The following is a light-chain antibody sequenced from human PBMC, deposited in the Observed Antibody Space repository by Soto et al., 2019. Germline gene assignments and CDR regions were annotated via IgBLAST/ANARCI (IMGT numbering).Light chain of an antibody. Sequence: EIVMTQSPASLSVSPGDGATLSCRASQTVASNLAWYQQQPGQGPRLLIHGASTRAAGVPARFSGSGSGTDFTLTISSLLSEDFAVYYCQQYHNWPPQYTFGQGTKLQIK. J-gene: IGKJ2*01. V-gene: IGKV3-15*01. CDR2: GAS. CDR1: QTVASN. CDR3: QQYHNWPPQYT.